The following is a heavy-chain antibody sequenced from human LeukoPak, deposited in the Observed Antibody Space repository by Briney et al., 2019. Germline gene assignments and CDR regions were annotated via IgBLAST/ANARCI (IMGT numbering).Heavy chain of an antibody. CDR3: ARDVNAFDI. D-gene: IGHD2/OR15-2a*01. J-gene: IGHJ3*02. CDR2: ITNGGSTI. V-gene: IGHV3-11*04. Sequence: GGSLRLSCAASGFTFSDYNMNWVRQAPGKGLEWVSYITNGGSTIHHADSVKGRFTISRDNAKSSLYLQMNSLRAEDTAIYYCARDVNAFDIWGQGTMVTVSS. CDR1: GFTFSDYN.